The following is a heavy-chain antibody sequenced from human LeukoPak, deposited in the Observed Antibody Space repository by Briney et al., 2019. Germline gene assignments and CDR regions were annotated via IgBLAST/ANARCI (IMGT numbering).Heavy chain of an antibody. J-gene: IGHJ4*02. CDR3: AAQQLVLYGFYY. D-gene: IGHD6-13*01. CDR2: ISSSGSTI. V-gene: IGHV3-48*03. Sequence: GGSLRLSCAASGFTFSSYEMNWVRQAPGKGLEWVSYISSSGSTIYYADSVKGRFTISRDNAKNSLYLQMNSLRAEDTAVYYCAAQQLVLYGFYYWGQGTLVTVSS. CDR1: GFTFSSYE.